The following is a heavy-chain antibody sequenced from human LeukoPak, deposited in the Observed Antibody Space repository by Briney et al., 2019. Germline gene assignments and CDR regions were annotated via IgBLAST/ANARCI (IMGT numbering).Heavy chain of an antibody. D-gene: IGHD3-16*01. CDR1: GDSISSYY. J-gene: IGHJ6*03. CDR3: ARLHYDSYYYYYMDV. CDR2: IYYSGST. V-gene: IGHV4-59*12. Sequence: SETLSLTCTVSGDSISSYYWSWIRQPPGKGLEWIGYIYYSGSTNYNPSLKSRVTMSVDTSKNQFSLKLSSVTAADTAVYYCARLHYDSYYYYYMDVWGKGTTVTISS.